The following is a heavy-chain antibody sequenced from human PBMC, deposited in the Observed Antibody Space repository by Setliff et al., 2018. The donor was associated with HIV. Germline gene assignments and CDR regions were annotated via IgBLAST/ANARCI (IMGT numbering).Heavy chain of an antibody. D-gene: IGHD3-22*01. CDR2: ISGNSGAV. CDR1: GFTFSSYS. CDR3: ARIYDSSAYYPHDAFDI. Sequence: GESLKISCAASGFTFSSYSMNWVRQAPGKGLEWVSFISGNSGAVTYADSVRGRFIFSRDNAKNSLYLQMNSLRAEDTAVYYCARIYDSSAYYPHDAFDIWGQGTMVTVSS. V-gene: IGHV3-48*04. J-gene: IGHJ3*02.